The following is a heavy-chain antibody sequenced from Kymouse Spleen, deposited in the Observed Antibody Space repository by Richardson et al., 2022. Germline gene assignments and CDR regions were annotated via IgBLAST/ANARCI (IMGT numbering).Heavy chain of an antibody. CDR1: GGSFSGYY. Sequence: QVQLQQWGAGLLKPSETLSLTCAVYGGSFSGYYWSWIRQPPGKGLEWIGEINHSGSTNYNPSLKSRVTISVDTSKNQFSLKLSSVTAADTAVYYCASTRGYSGYEYWYFDLWGRGTLVTVSS. CDR2: INHSGST. CDR3: ASTRGYSGYEYWYFDL. V-gene: IGHV4-34*01. D-gene: IGHD5-12*01. J-gene: IGHJ2*01.